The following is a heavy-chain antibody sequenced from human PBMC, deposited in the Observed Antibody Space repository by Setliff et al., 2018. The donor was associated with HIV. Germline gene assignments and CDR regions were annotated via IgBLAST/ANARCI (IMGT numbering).Heavy chain of an antibody. CDR2: IYTSGST. CDR1: GGSISSGSYY. D-gene: IGHD3-22*01. V-gene: IGHV4-61*02. J-gene: IGHJ6*03. CDR3: ARETYYYDNPQYYYYYMDV. Sequence: SETLSLTCTVSGGSISSGSYYWSWIRQPAGEGLEWIGRIYTSGSTNYNPSLKRRVTISVDTSNNQFYLKLRSVTAADTAAYYCARETYYYDNPQYYYYYMDVWGKGTTVTVSS.